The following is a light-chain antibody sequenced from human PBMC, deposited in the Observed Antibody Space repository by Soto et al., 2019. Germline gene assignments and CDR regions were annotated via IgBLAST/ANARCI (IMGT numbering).Light chain of an antibody. CDR2: DAS. CDR1: QSFSSSY. Sequence: EIVLTQSPGTLSLSPGERATLSCRASQSFSSSYLAWYQQKPGQAPRLLIYDASTRATGVPDRFSGSGSGPEYTLTITRLEPEDFAVYSCQQYGFSPISFGQGTRLEI. CDR3: QQYGFSPIS. J-gene: IGKJ5*01. V-gene: IGKV3-20*01.